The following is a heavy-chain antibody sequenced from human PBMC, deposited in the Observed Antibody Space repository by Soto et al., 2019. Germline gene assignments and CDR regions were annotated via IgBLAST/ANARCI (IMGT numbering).Heavy chain of an antibody. D-gene: IGHD3-16*01. CDR3: GISQDRGGRTAFID. V-gene: IGHV3-9*01. J-gene: IGHJ4*02. CDR1: GFTFDDNA. Sequence: GGSLRLSCAVSGFTFDDNAMDWVRQAPEKGLEWVSGINWKSNIGYADSVKARFTSSGDSAEDSLYLQMTGREVRTTPLYYLGISQDRGGRTAFIDWGQGTQVTVSS. CDR2: INWKSNI.